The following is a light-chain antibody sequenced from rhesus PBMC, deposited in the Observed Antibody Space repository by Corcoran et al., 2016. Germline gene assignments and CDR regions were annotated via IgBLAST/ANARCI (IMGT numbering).Light chain of an antibody. CDR1: QSVSSY. V-gene: IGKV3-31*02. Sequence: EIVMTQSPATLSLSPGETATISCRTRQSVSSYLAWYQQKPGQAPRILIYVASSRATGIPDRFSGSESCTDFTLPISSLEPEDFAVYYCQETSNLFTFGPGTKLDIK. J-gene: IGKJ3*01. CDR2: VAS. CDR3: QETSNLFT.